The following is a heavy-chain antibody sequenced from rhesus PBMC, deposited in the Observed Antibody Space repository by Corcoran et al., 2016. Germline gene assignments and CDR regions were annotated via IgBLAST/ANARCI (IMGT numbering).Heavy chain of an antibody. D-gene: IGHD1-1-1*01. V-gene: IGHV1-111*02. J-gene: IGHJ6*01. Sequence: EVQLVQSGAEVKKPGASVKISCKASGYTFTDYYLHWVRQAPGKGLEWMGRVDPEDGEEIHAQKFQDRVTITAYTSTDTAYMELSSLRSEDTAVYYCATERGIAGTADLYGLDSWGQGVVVTVSS. CDR3: ATERGIAGTADLYGLDS. CDR2: VDPEDGEE. CDR1: GYTFTDYY.